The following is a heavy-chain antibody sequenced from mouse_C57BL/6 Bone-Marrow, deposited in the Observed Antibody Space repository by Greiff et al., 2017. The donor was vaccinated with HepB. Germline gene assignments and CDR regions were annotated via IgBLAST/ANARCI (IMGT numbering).Heavy chain of an antibody. CDR1: GYTFTSYW. CDR3: ARRAYGSSYWYFDV. Sequence: QVQLKQPGAELVKPGASVKLSCKASGYTFTSYWMHWVKQRPGQGLEWIGMIHPNSGSTNYNEKFKSKATLTVDKSSSTAYMQLSSLTSEDSAVYYCARRAYGSSYWYFDVWGTGTTVTVSS. V-gene: IGHV1-64*01. CDR2: IHPNSGST. J-gene: IGHJ1*03. D-gene: IGHD1-1*01.